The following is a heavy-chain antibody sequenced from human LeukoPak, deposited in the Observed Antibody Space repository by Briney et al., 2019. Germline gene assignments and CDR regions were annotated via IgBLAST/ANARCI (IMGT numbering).Heavy chain of an antibody. CDR1: GFTFSSYS. V-gene: IGHV3-21*01. CDR2: ISSSSSYI. D-gene: IGHD2-2*01. J-gene: IGHJ5*02. CDR3: AREGEFSCSSSSCDGSWFDP. Sequence: GGSLRLSCAASGFTFSSYSMNWVRQAPGEGLEWVSSISSSSSYIYYADSVKGRFTISRDNAKNSLYLQMNSLRAEDTAVYSCAREGEFSCSSSSCDGSWFDPWGQGTLVTVSS.